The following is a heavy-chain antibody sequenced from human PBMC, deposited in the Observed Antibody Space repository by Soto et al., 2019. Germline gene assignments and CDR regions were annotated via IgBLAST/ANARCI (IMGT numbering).Heavy chain of an antibody. CDR2: IYYSGST. V-gene: IGHV4-59*08. CDR3: ARRYSSSFDF. D-gene: IGHD6-13*01. J-gene: IGHJ4*02. Sequence: QVQLQESGPGLVKPSETLSLTCTVSGGSISSYYWSWIRQPPGKGLEWIGYIYYSGSTNYNPSLXGXVXIQXDTSKNQFSLKLSSVTAADTAVYYCARRYSSSFDFWGQGTLVTVSS. CDR1: GGSISSYY.